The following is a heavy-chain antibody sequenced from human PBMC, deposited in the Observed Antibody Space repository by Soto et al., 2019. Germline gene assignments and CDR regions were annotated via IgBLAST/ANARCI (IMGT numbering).Heavy chain of an antibody. V-gene: IGHV4-61*05. D-gene: IGHD6-13*01. CDR3: ATSYGNAWYTY. CDR2: IYYTGST. J-gene: IGHJ4*02. Sequence: SETLSLTCTVSSGSISSSSYYWGWIRQPPEKGLEWIGNIYYTGSTYYNPSLKSRVTISVDRSKNHFTLQLTSVTVADTAVYYCATSYGNAWYTYWGQGTQVTVSS. CDR1: SGSISSSSYY.